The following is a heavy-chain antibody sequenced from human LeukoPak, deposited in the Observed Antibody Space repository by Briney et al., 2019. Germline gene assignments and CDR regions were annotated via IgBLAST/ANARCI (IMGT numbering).Heavy chain of an antibody. CDR1: GGSISSYY. V-gene: IGHV4-59*04. J-gene: IGHJ6*03. CDR3: ARLHYGGNYGFYYYYVDV. CDR2: IYYSGST. Sequence: SETLSLTCTVSGGSISSYYWSWIRQPPGKGLEWIGFIYYSGSTYYNPSLKSRVTISVDTSKNQVSLKLSSVTAADTAVYYCARLHYGGNYGFYYYYVDVWGKGTTVTISS. D-gene: IGHD4-23*01.